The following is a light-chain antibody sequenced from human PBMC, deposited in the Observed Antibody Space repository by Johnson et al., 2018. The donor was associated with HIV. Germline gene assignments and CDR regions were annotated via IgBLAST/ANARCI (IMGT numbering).Light chain of an antibody. J-gene: IGLJ1*01. Sequence: QSVLTQPPSVSAAPGQKVTISCSGSSSNIGNNYVSWYQQLPGTSPKLLIYENKARPSGIPDRFSGSKSATSATLAITGLQTGDEADYYCGTWDASLSVSVFGPGTKVTVL. CDR2: ENK. V-gene: IGLV1-51*01. CDR1: SSNIGNNY. CDR3: GTWDASLSVSV.